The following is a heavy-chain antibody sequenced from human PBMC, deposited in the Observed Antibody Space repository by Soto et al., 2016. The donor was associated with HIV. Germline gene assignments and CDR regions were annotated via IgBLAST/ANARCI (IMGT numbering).Heavy chain of an antibody. CDR1: GGSISSSSYY. V-gene: IGHV4-39*01. CDR3: ASSVSVIRGXMTEGFDT. D-gene: IGHD3-10*01. Sequence: QLQLQESGPGLVKPSETLSLTCTVSGGSISSSSYYWGWIRQPPGKGLEWIGSIYYSGSTYYNPSLKSRVTLSIDTSKNRFSLELTSVTAADTGVYFCASSVSVIRGXMTEGFDTWAKGQLSRLF. J-gene: IGHJ3*02. CDR2: IYYSGST.